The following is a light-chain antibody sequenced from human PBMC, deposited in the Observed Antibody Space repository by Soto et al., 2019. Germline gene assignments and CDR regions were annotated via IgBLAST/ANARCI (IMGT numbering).Light chain of an antibody. CDR1: QTVSANY. CDR3: HQYSHWPPFT. Sequence: ELVLTQSPGTLSLTPGERATLSCRASQTVSANYLAWYQQKAGQAPRLLIYGASNRATGIPDRFSGSGSGTDFTLTISRLEPEDFAVYYCHQYSHWPPFTFGPGTKVD. V-gene: IGKV3-20*01. J-gene: IGKJ3*01. CDR2: GAS.